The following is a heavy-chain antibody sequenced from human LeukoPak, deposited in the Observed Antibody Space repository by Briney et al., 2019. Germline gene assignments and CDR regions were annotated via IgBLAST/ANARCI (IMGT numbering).Heavy chain of an antibody. J-gene: IGHJ6*03. CDR2: IYYSGST. D-gene: IGHD3-16*01. Sequence: SETLSLTCTVSGGSISSYYWSWIRQPPGKGLEWIGYIYYSGSTNYNPSLKSRVTISVDTSKNQFSLKLSPVTAADTAVYYCARGGELLGYYYMDVWGKGTTVTVSS. CDR3: ARGGELLGYYYMDV. CDR1: GGSISSYY. V-gene: IGHV4-59*01.